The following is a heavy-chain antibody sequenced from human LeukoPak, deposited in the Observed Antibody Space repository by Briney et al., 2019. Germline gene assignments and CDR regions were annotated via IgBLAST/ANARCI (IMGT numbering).Heavy chain of an antibody. CDR3: AKEGFRGHYDFWSGYPSY. CDR2: ISGSGGST. CDR1: GFTFSNYA. J-gene: IGHJ4*02. Sequence: GGSLRLSCAASGFTFSNYAMSWVRQAPGKGLEWVSAISGSGGSTYYADSVKGRFTISRDNSKNTLYLQMNSLRAEDTAVYYCAKEGFRGHYDFWSGYPSYWGQGTPVTVSS. D-gene: IGHD3-3*01. V-gene: IGHV3-23*01.